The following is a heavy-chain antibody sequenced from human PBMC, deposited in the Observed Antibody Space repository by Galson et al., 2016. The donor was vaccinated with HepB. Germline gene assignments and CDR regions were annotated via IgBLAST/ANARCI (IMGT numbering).Heavy chain of an antibody. Sequence: SVKVSCKASGYSFNGHYLYWVRQAPGQGLEWMGWINPNNGGTKYVQKFQGRVSMTRDTSLNTIYIELSTLTSDDTAVYYCARDGRYGSSWPGWFDAWGQGTRVTVFS. D-gene: IGHD6-19*01. CDR1: GYSFNGHY. V-gene: IGHV1-2*02. J-gene: IGHJ5*02. CDR2: INPNNGGT. CDR3: ARDGRYGSSWPGWFDA.